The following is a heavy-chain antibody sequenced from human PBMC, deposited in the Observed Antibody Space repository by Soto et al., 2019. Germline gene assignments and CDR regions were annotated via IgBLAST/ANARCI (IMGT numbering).Heavy chain of an antibody. CDR2: IYYSGST. CDR3: AGLRLGDYNYNSGYQDY. Sequence: PSETLSLTCTVSGGSISSSSYYWGWIRQPPGKGREWIGCIYYSGSTYYNPSLKSRVTISVDTSKNQFSLKLSSVTAADTAVYYCAGLRLGDYNYNSGYQDYWGQGTLVTVSS. CDR1: GGSISSSSYY. D-gene: IGHD3-22*01. V-gene: IGHV4-39*01. J-gene: IGHJ4*02.